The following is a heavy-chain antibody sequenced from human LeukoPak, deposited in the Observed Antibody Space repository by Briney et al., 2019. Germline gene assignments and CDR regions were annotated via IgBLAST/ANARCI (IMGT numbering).Heavy chain of an antibody. D-gene: IGHD6-6*01. CDR3: ARFRYSSSSGLQGWFQNDAFDI. CDR2: IIPILGIA. CDR1: GGTFSSYT. Sequence: SVKVSCKASGGTFSSYTISWVRQAPGQGLEWMGRIIPILGIANYAQKFQGRVTITADKSTSTAYMELSSLRSEDTAVYYCARFRYSSSSGLQGWFQNDAFDIWGQGTMVTVFS. V-gene: IGHV1-69*02. J-gene: IGHJ3*02.